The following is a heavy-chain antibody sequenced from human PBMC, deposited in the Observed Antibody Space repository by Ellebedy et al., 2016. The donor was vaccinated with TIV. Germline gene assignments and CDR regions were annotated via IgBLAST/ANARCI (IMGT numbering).Heavy chain of an antibody. CDR1: GFTFDDYA. CDR2: ISWNSGSI. V-gene: IGHV3-9*01. J-gene: IGHJ6*02. D-gene: IGHD6-13*01. CDR3: AKDIIKYSSRNYGMDV. Sequence: GGSLRLSXAASGFTFDDYAMHWVRQAPGKGLEWVSGISWNSGSIGYADSVKGRFTISRDNAKNSLYLQMNSLRAEDTALYYCAKDIIKYSSRNYGMDVWGQGTTVTVSS.